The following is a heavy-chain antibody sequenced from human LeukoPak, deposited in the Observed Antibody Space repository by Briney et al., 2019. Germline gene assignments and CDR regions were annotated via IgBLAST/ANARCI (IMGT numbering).Heavy chain of an antibody. CDR3: AREGHSSGFAPAFDT. CDR2: LSFDESS. Sequence: GTSLRLSCATSGINFGASIMHWIRQAPGKGLEWVAGLSFDESSYYGGSVEGRFIISSDNSKRTLYLQMNSLKVEDTALYYCAREGHSSGFAPAFDTWGQGTMATVS. V-gene: IGHV3-30*04. CDR1: GINFGASI. J-gene: IGHJ3*02. D-gene: IGHD6-19*01.